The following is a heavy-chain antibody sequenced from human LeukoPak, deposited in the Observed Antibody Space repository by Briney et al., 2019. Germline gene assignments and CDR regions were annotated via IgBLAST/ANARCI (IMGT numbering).Heavy chain of an antibody. CDR1: GGSFSGYC. V-gene: IGHV4-34*01. J-gene: IGHJ4*02. CDR2: INHSGST. Sequence: PSETLSLTCAVYGGSFSGYCWSWIRQPPGKGLEWIGEINHSGSTNYNPSLKSRVTISVDTSKNQFSLKLSSVTAADTAVYYCARGRGYSSSFDYWGQGTLVTVSS. CDR3: ARGRGYSSSFDY. D-gene: IGHD6-6*01.